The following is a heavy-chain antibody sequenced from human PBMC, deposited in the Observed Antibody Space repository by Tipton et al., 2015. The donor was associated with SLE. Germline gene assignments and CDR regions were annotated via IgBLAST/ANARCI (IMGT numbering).Heavy chain of an antibody. Sequence: SLRLSCEASGFTFGSYWMSWVRLAPGKGLEWVANIKEDGTKRYHLDSVEGRFSISRDNAKNSLYLQMNNPRADDTALYYCGREIPAGATALDYWGQGTLVTVSS. J-gene: IGHJ4*02. V-gene: IGHV3-7*01. D-gene: IGHD1-26*01. CDR1: GFTFGSYW. CDR2: IKEDGTKR. CDR3: GREIPAGATALDY.